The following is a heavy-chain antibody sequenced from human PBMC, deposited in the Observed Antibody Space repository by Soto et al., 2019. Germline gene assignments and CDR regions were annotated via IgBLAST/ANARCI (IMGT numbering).Heavy chain of an antibody. Sequence: GSLRLSCSASGFIFSTYEMNWVRQAPGKRLEWVSYISSRHDTVYYADSVKGRFTISRDNAKNSLYLQMNSLRVEDTAVYYCARETYGGNPLGPWGQGTLVTVSS. CDR1: GFIFSTYE. V-gene: IGHV3-48*03. D-gene: IGHD4-17*01. J-gene: IGHJ5*02. CDR3: ARETYGGNPLGP. CDR2: ISSRHDTV.